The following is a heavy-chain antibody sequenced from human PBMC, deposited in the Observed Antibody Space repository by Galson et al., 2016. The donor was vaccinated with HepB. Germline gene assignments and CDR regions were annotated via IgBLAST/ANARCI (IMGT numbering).Heavy chain of an antibody. J-gene: IGHJ5*02. CDR3: ARGAVGATILGNWFDP. CDR1: GFTFSSYS. D-gene: IGHD1-26*01. V-gene: IGHV3-48*02. CDR2: ISSASSAI. Sequence: SLRLSCAASGFTFSSYSMNWVRQAPGKGLEWVSYISSASSAIFYADSVKGRFTISRDNAKNSLYLQMNSLRDEDSAVYCCARGAVGATILGNWFDPWGQGTLVTVSS.